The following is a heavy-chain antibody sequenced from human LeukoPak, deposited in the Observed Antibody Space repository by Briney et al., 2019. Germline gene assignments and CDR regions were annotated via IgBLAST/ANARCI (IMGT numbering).Heavy chain of an antibody. CDR1: GYTFTSYG. Sequence: ASVKVSCKASGYTFTSYGISWVRQAPGQGLEWMGWISAYNGNTNYAQKLQGRVTMTTDTSTSTAYMELRSLRSDDTAVYYCARDAYDRRYYYDTSGNYYYMDVWGKGTTVTISS. CDR2: ISAYNGNT. V-gene: IGHV1-18*01. J-gene: IGHJ6*03. D-gene: IGHD3-22*01. CDR3: ARDAYDRRYYYDTSGNYYYMDV.